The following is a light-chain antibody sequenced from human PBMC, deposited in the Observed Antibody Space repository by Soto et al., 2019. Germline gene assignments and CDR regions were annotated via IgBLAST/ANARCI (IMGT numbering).Light chain of an antibody. CDR1: SSDVGVYNY. CDR3: SSYTSSGTYV. J-gene: IGLJ1*01. CDR2: EVS. V-gene: IGLV2-14*01. Sequence: QSALTQPVSVSGSPGQSITISCTGTSSDVGVYNYVSWYQQHPGKAPKLMIYEVSDRPSGVSNRFSGSKSGNTASLTISGLQAEDEADYYCSSYTSSGTYVFGTGTKVTVL.